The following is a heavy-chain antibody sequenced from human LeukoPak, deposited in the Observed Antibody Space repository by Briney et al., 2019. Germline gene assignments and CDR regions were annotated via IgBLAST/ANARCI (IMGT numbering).Heavy chain of an antibody. Sequence: GGSLRLSCAASGFSVGDNYMSWVRQAPGKGLEWVSVIYSSGEIYYIESVEGRFTISRDNSKNILYLQMNTLRAEDTAVYYCARGGLIAAPSSGIDYWGQGTVVTVSS. CDR2: IYSSGEI. D-gene: IGHD6-6*01. CDR1: GFSVGDNY. V-gene: IGHV3-53*01. CDR3: ARGGLIAAPSSGIDY. J-gene: IGHJ4*02.